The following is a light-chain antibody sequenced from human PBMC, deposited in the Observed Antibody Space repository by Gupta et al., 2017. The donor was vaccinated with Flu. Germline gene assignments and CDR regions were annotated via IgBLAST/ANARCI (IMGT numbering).Light chain of an antibody. CDR1: QSISSW. Sequence: DIQMTQSPSTLSASVGDRVTITCRASQSISSWLAWYQQKPGKAPKLLIYKASSLESGVPSRFSGSGSGTEFTLTISSLQPDDFATYYCQQDNRWWTFGQGTKVEIK. J-gene: IGKJ1*01. CDR2: KAS. CDR3: QQDNRWWT. V-gene: IGKV1-5*03.